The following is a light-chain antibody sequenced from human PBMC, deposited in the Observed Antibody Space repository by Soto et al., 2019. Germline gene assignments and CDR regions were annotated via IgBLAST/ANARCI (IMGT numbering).Light chain of an antibody. CDR3: PSYTRSSPLGV. CDR1: SSDVGGYNY. V-gene: IGLV2-14*01. Sequence: QSVLTQPASVSGSPGQSITISCTGTSSDVGGYNYVSWYQQHPGKAPKLMIYDVSNRPSGVSNRFSGSKSGNTASLTISGLRVGDGGDYNCPSYTRSSPLGVFAGGTMLPAL. J-gene: IGLJ3*02. CDR2: DVS.